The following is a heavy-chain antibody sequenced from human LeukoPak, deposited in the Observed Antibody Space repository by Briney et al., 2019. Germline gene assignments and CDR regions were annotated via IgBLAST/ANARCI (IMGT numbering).Heavy chain of an antibody. J-gene: IGHJ4*02. CDR3: ARETASPFDY. CDR1: GGTFSSYA. CDR2: IIPILGIA. Sequence: SVKVSCKASGGTFSSYAISWVRQAPGQGLEWMGRIIPILGIANYAQKFQGRVTITADKSTSTVYMELSSLRSEDTAVYYCARETASPFDYWGQGTLVTVSS. V-gene: IGHV1-69*04.